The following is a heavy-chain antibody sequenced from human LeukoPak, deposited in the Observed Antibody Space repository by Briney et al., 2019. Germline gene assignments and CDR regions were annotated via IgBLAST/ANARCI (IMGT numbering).Heavy chain of an antibody. J-gene: IGHJ6*03. D-gene: IGHD6-13*01. CDR1: GFTFSSYE. Sequence: GGSLRLSCAASGFTFSSYEMNWVRQAPGKGLEWVSYISSSGSTIYYADSVKGRFTISRDNAKNSLYLQMNSLRAEDTAVYYCARGGIAAAGFYYYYYMDVWGKGTTVTISS. CDR3: ARGGIAAAGFYYYYYMDV. V-gene: IGHV3-48*03. CDR2: ISSSGSTI.